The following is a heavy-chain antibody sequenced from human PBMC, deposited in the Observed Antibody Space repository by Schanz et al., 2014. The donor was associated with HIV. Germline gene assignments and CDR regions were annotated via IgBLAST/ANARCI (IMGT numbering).Heavy chain of an antibody. CDR1: GFAVSSNF. V-gene: IGHV3-53*01. D-gene: IGHD3-22*01. CDR2: TSSDGTT. Sequence: EVQLVESGGGLIQRGGSLRLSCAASGFAVSSNFLNWVSQTPGKGLEWVSFTSSDGTTYYADSVKGRFTISRDISRNTIYLQMNGLRDEDTAVYYCRAWLLGDRMDVWGQGTTVAVSS. J-gene: IGHJ6*02. CDR3: RAWLLGDRMDV.